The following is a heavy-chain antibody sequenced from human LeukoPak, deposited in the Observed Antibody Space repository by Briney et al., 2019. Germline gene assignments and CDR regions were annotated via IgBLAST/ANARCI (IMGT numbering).Heavy chain of an antibody. CDR3: TTDLGR. J-gene: IGHJ1*01. V-gene: IGHV3-15*01. Sequence: GGSLRLSCAASGFTFNTAWMAWVRQAPGKGLELVGRIKSKRDGGTTYYGASVKGRFTLSRDDSKDTLFLQMNSLKIDDTALYYCTTDLGRWGQGTLLTVSS. CDR2: IKSKRDGGTT. CDR1: GFTFNTAW.